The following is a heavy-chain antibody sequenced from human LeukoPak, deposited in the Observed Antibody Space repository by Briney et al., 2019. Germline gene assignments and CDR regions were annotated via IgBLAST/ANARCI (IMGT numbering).Heavy chain of an antibody. CDR2: ISPSGGST. D-gene: IGHD1-7*01. CDR3: ARDGELNLPFDY. J-gene: IGHJ4*02. Sequence: ASVKVSCKAFGYTFTSNYMHWVRQAPGQGPEWMGVISPSGGSTTYAQKFQGRVTLTRDMSTSTAYMELRSLRSDDTAVYYCARDGELNLPFDYWGQGTLVTVSS. CDR1: GYTFTSNY. V-gene: IGHV1-46*01.